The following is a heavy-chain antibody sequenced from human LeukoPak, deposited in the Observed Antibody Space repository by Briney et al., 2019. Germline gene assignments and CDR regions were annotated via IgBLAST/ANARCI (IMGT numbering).Heavy chain of an antibody. CDR3: AGSIMITFGGVIAPPGY. J-gene: IGHJ4*02. V-gene: IGHV4-34*01. CDR2: INHSGST. D-gene: IGHD3-16*02. CDR1: GGSFSGYY. Sequence: SETLSLTCAVYGGSFSGYYWSWIRQPPGKGLEWIGEINHSGSTNYNPSLKSRVTISVDTSKNQFSLKLSSVTAADTAVYYCAGSIMITFGGVIAPPGYWGQGTLVTVSS.